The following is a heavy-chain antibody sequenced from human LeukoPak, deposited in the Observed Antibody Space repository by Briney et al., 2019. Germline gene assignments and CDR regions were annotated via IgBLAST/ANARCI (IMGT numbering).Heavy chain of an antibody. Sequence: SETLSITCTVSGGSISSGGYYWSWIRQHPGKGLEWIGYIYYSGSTYYNPSLKSRVTISVDTSKNQFSLKLSSVTAADTAVYYCARASMVRGVNPEAFDIWGQGTMVTVSS. CDR1: GGSISSGGYY. CDR2: IYYSGST. V-gene: IGHV4-31*03. CDR3: ARASMVRGVNPEAFDI. J-gene: IGHJ3*02. D-gene: IGHD3-10*01.